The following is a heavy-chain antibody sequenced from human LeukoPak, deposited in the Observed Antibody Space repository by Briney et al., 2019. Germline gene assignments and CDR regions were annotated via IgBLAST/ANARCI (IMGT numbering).Heavy chain of an antibody. Sequence: GGSLTLTCAASGFTFSTYGMNWVRQAPGKGLEWVSSISSSSSYIYYADSVKGRFTISRDNAKNSLYLQLNSLRAEDTAVYYCARVGCSSTNCYDFDYWGEGSLVTVPS. J-gene: IGHJ4*01. D-gene: IGHD2-2*01. CDR2: ISSSSSYI. CDR3: ARVGCSSTNCYDFDY. V-gene: IGHV3-21*01. CDR1: GFTFSTYG.